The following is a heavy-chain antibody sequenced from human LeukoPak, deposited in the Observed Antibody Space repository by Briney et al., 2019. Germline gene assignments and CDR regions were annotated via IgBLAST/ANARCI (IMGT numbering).Heavy chain of an antibody. Sequence: PGGSLRLSCAASGFTFSSYAMSWVRQAPGRGLEWVSAISGSGGSTYYADSVKGRFTISRDNSKNTLYLQMNSLRAEDTAVYYCAKMDQLLDLFDYWGQGTLVTVSS. V-gene: IGHV3-23*01. CDR2: ISGSGGST. D-gene: IGHD2-2*01. CDR3: AKMDQLLDLFDY. CDR1: GFTFSSYA. J-gene: IGHJ4*02.